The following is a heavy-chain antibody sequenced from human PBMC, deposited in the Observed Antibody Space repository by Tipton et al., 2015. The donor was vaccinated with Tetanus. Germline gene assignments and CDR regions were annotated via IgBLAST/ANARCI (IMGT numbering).Heavy chain of an antibody. V-gene: IGHV1-69*06. CDR3: ARGSLRVGFLEWHFDY. D-gene: IGHD3-3*01. J-gene: IGHJ4*02. Sequence: QSGPEVKKPGSSVKVSCKASGGTFRYHAISWVRQAPGQGLEWMGGIIPVFGTSNYAQNFQDRVTVTADKSTSTVYMELRSLRPDDTAVYYCARGSLRVGFLEWHFDYWGQGALVTVSS. CDR2: IIPVFGTS. CDR1: GGTFRYHA.